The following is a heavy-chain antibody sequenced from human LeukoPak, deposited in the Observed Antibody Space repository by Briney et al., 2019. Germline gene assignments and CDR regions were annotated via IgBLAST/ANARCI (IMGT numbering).Heavy chain of an antibody. CDR3: ARGNIWFGLPRQNAPNWFDP. D-gene: IGHD3-10*01. J-gene: IGHJ5*02. CDR2: IIPILGIA. Sequence: ASVKVSCKASGGTFSSYAISWVRQAPGQGLEWMGRIIPILGIANYAQKFQGRVTITADKSTSTAYMELSSLRSEDTAVYYCARGNIWFGLPRQNAPNWFDPWGQGTLVTVSS. V-gene: IGHV1-69*04. CDR1: GGTFSSYA.